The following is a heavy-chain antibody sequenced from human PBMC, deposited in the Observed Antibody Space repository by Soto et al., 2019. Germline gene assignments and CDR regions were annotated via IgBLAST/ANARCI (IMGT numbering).Heavy chain of an antibody. D-gene: IGHD3-3*01. CDR2: IWYDGSNK. V-gene: IGHV3-33*01. Sequence: GGSLRLSCAASGFTFSSYGMHWVRQAPGKGLEWVAVIWYDGSNKYYADSVKGRFTISRDNSKNTLYLQMNSLRAEDTAVYYCAREYYDFWSGYPYYYGMDVWGQGTTVTVSS. CDR1: GFTFSSYG. CDR3: AREYYDFWSGYPYYYGMDV. J-gene: IGHJ6*02.